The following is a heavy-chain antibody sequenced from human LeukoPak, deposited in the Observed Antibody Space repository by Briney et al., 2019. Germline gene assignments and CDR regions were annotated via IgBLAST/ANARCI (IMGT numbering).Heavy chain of an antibody. D-gene: IGHD5-12*01. J-gene: IGHJ4*02. V-gene: IGHV3-15*01. CDR3: TWMATIFTVDY. CDR2: IRNDRRV. CDR1: GLTFSDAW. Sequence: PGGSLRLSGVISGLTFSDAWMSWVRQAPGKGLEWVGGIRNDRRVDYAAAVQGRFSISRDNSKNTFYLQMNSLRTEDTGMYFCTWMATIFTVDYWGQGTLVT.